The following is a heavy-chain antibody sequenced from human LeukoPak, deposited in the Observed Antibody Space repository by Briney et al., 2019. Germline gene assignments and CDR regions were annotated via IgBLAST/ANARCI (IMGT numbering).Heavy chain of an antibody. CDR3: ARGPVGGATYYDGDAFDI. Sequence: PSETLSLTCTVSGGSINTFYWSWIRQPGGKGLDWIGRIYTRGNTNYNPSLKSRVTISVDTSKNQFSLELSSVTAVDTAVYYCARGPVGGATYYDGDAFDIWGQGTMVTVSS. V-gene: IGHV4-4*07. CDR2: IYTRGNT. CDR1: GGSINTFY. D-gene: IGHD1-26*01. J-gene: IGHJ3*02.